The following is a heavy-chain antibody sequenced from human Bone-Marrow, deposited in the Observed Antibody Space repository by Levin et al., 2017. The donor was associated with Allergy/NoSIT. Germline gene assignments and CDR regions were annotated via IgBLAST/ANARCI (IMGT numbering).Heavy chain of an antibody. CDR3: TNGLTGEAY. Sequence: GESLKISCPTSGFVFSHYWMHWVRQVPGKGLMHVSVIKPDGTGANYADSVKGRFTISRDNTKNTLFLQMNSLRAEDTALYYCTNGLTGEAYWGQGTPVTVSS. V-gene: IGHV3-74*01. CDR2: IKPDGTGA. D-gene: IGHD7-27*01. CDR1: GFVFSHYW. J-gene: IGHJ4*02.